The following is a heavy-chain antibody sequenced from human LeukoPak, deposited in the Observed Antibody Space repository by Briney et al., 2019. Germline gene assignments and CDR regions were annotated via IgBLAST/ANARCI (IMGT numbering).Heavy chain of an antibody. CDR3: ARDRGEWLLLYYYYYYMDV. J-gene: IGHJ6*03. D-gene: IGHD3-3*01. Sequence: SETLSLTCTVSGGSISSYYWNWIRQSPSRGLEWLGRTYYRSKWYNDYAVSVKSRITINPDTSKNQFSLQLNSVTPEDTAVYYCARDRGEWLLLYYYYYYMDVWGKGTTVTVSS. CDR2: TYYRSKWYN. V-gene: IGHV6-1*01. CDR1: GGSISSYY.